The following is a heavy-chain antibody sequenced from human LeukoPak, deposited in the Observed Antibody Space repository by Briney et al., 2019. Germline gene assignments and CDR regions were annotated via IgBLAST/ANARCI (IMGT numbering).Heavy chain of an antibody. CDR2: IYYSGST. V-gene: IGHV4-39*06. D-gene: IGHD2-15*01. CDR3: ARDRPAANEFDP. Sequence: SETLSLTCTVSGGSISSSSYYWGWIRQPPGKGLEWIGSIYYSGSTYYNPSLKSRVTISVDTSKNQFTPKLSSVTAADTAVYYCARDRPAANEFDPWGQGTLVTVSS. CDR1: GGSISSSSYY. J-gene: IGHJ5*02.